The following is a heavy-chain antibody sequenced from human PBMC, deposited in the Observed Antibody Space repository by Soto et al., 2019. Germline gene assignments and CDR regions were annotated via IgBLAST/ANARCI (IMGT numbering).Heavy chain of an antibody. V-gene: IGHV1-2*04. CDR3: ARAYISSDDFDY. Sequence: QVQLEQSGAEVKKPGASVKVSFKACGYAFTNCYMHWVRLAPGQGLEWMGWIKPNSGGTNYAQKFQGWVTITRDTTISTAYMELNRDDTAVYYCARAYISSDDFDYWGQGTLVTVSS. D-gene: IGHD3-10*01. CDR1: GYAFTNCY. CDR2: IKPNSGGT. J-gene: IGHJ4*02.